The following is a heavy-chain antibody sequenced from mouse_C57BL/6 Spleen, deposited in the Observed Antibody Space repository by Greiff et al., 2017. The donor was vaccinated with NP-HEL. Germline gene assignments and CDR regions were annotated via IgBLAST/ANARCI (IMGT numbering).Heavy chain of an antibody. CDR3: AREGYGSSGWYFDV. D-gene: IGHD1-1*01. CDR1: GYSITSGYY. Sequence: EVKLQESGPGLVKPSQSLSLTCSVTGYSITSGYYWNWIRQFPGNKLEWMGYISYDGSNNYNPSLKNRISITRDTSKNQFFLKLNSVTTEDTATYYCAREGYGSSGWYFDVWGTGTTVTVSS. V-gene: IGHV3-6*01. J-gene: IGHJ1*03. CDR2: ISYDGSN.